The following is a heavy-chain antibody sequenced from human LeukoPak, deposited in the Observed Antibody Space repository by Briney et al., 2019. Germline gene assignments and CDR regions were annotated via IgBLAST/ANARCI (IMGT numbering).Heavy chain of an antibody. Sequence: ASVKVSCKASGYSFTSYYLHWVRQAPGQGLEWMGRINPGVGSTSYAQKFQGRVTMTRDTSTSTVYMELSSLRSEDTAVYYCVVGATYSWFDPWGQGTLVTVSS. CDR3: VVGATYSWFDP. CDR2: INPGVGST. CDR1: GYSFTSYY. D-gene: IGHD1-26*01. V-gene: IGHV1-46*01. J-gene: IGHJ5*02.